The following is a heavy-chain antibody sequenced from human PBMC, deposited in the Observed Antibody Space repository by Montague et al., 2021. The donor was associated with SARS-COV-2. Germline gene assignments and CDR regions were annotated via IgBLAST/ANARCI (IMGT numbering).Heavy chain of an antibody. Sequence: TLSLTCTVSGGSISSGGYYWSWIRQHPGKGLEWIGYIYYSGSTYYNPSLKSRVTISVDTSKNQSSLKLSSVTAADTAAYYCARVDNLVQGVLPAAGAFDIWGQGTMVTVPS. CDR3: ARVDNLVQGVLPAAGAFDI. CDR1: GGSISSGGYY. V-gene: IGHV4-31*03. J-gene: IGHJ3*02. CDR2: IYYSGST. D-gene: IGHD3-10*01.